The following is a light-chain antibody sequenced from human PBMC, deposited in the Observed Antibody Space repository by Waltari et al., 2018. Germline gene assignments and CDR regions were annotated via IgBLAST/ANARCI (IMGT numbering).Light chain of an antibody. Sequence: DIQMTQSPSTLSASVGDRVTITCRASQRITSWLAWYQQIPGNPPQLLIDKASTVESVVPSRCSGSGSGTEFTLTISSLQPDDFATYYCQQYNSYPWTFGHGTKVELK. CDR1: QRITSW. V-gene: IGKV1-5*03. CDR3: QQYNSYPWT. CDR2: KAS. J-gene: IGKJ1*01.